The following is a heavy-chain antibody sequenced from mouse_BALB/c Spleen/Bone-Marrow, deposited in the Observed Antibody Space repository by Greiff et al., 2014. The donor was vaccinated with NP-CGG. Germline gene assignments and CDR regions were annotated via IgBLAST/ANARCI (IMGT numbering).Heavy chain of an antibody. CDR1: GFNIKDTY. J-gene: IGHJ2*01. D-gene: IGHD1-1*01. CDR2: IDPANVNT. CDR3: ASYVYGYYFDY. V-gene: IGHV14-3*02. Sequence: EVKLQQSGAELVKPGASVKLSCTASGFNIKDTYMHWVKQRPEQGLEWIGRIDPANVNTKYDPKFQGKATITADTSSNTAYLQLSSLTSEDTAVYYCASYVYGYYFDYWGQGTTLTASS.